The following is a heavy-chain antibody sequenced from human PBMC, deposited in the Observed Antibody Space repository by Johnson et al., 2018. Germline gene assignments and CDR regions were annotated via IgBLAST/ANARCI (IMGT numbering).Heavy chain of an antibody. V-gene: IGHV3-21*01. CDR3: ARSQSAYYGDYVGAEYFQH. D-gene: IGHD4-17*01. Sequence: EVQLVESGGGLVKPGGSLRLSCAASGFTFSTYSMNWVRQAPGNGLEWVSSISSSSSYIHYADSLKGRFTISRDNAKNSLYLQMNSLRAEDTAVYYCARSQSAYYGDYVGAEYFQHWGQGTLVTVSS. CDR1: GFTFSTYS. CDR2: ISSSSSYI. J-gene: IGHJ1*01.